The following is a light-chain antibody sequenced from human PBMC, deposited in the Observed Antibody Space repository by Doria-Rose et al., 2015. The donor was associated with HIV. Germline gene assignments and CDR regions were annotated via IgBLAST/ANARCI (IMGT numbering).Light chain of an antibody. Sequence: SSLSASVGDRVTITCRASQSISTSLNWYQQTRGKAPNLVIYGASSLQTGVPSRFSGSGSGTDFTLVINSLQPEDFATYYCQQSYSAPYTFGQGTKLEIK. J-gene: IGKJ2*01. V-gene: IGKV1-39*01. CDR3: QQSYSAPYT. CDR2: GAS. CDR1: QSISTS.